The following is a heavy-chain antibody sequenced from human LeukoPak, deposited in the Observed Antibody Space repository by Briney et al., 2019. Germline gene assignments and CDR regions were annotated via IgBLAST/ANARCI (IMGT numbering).Heavy chain of an antibody. D-gene: IGHD3-22*01. V-gene: IGHV3-30-3*01. CDR2: ISYDGGNK. CDR3: ARDYYYDSSGYPGL. J-gene: IGHJ4*02. Sequence: PGGSLRLSCAASGFTFSSYAMHWVRQAPGKGLEWVAVISYDGGNKYYADSVKGRFTISRDNSKNTLYLQMNSLRAEDTAVYYCARDYYYDSSGYPGLWGQGTLVTVSS. CDR1: GFTFSSYA.